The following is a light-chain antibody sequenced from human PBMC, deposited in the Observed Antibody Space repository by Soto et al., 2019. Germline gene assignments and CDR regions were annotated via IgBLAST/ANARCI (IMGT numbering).Light chain of an antibody. CDR3: QQYNDNWT. CDR1: QSVSRW. V-gene: IGKV1-5*03. CDR2: KAS. Sequence: EMTQSPSTLSASVGDRVTITCRASQSVSRWLAWYQQKPGKAPKLLIYKASTLESGVPSRFSGSGSGTEFTLAISSLXPDDAATYYCQQYNDNWTFGQGTKVDIK. J-gene: IGKJ1*01.